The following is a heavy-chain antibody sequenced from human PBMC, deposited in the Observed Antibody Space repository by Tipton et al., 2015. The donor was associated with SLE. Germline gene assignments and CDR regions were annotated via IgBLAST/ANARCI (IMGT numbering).Heavy chain of an antibody. J-gene: IGHJ6*02. D-gene: IGHD2-2*01. V-gene: IGHV3-33*06. CDR1: GFTFSDYG. CDR2: IWYDGTNK. Sequence: RSLRLSCAASGFTFSDYGMHWVRQAPGKGLEWVAVIWYDGTNKYYADSVKGRFTISRDNSKNTLYLQMNSLRAEDTAVYYCAKDEIVVVPAGLYGMDVWGQGTTVTVSS. CDR3: AKDEIVVVPAGLYGMDV.